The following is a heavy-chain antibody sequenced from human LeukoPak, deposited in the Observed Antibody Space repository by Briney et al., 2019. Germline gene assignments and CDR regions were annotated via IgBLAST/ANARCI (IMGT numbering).Heavy chain of an antibody. J-gene: IGHJ4*02. CDR3: ARDPSYYYDSSGYQ. D-gene: IGHD3-22*01. Sequence: SVKVSCKASGGTFSSYAISWVRQAPGQGLEWMGGIIPILGTANYAQKFQGRVTITADESTSTAYMELSSLRSEDTAVYYCARDPSYYYDSSGYQWGQGTLVTVSS. CDR2: IIPILGTA. V-gene: IGHV1-69*13. CDR1: GGTFSSYA.